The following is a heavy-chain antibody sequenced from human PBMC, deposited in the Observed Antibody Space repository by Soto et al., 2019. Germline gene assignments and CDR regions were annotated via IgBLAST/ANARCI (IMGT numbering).Heavy chain of an antibody. V-gene: IGHV1-3*01. D-gene: IGHD6-13*01. J-gene: IGHJ5*02. CDR3: ARRQHILSGWLDP. CDR1: GYTFTSYA. Sequence: ASVKASCKASGYTFTSYAMHWVRQAPGQRLEWMGWINACNGNTKYSQKFQGRVTITRDTSASTAYMELSSLRSEDTAVYYCARRQHILSGWLDPSGEAILVTVSS. CDR2: INACNGNT.